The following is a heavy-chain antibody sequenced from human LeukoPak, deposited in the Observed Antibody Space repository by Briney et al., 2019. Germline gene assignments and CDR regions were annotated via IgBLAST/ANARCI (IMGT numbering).Heavy chain of an antibody. CDR3: VRQCMGYSHGYFDY. J-gene: IGHJ4*02. CDR1: GGSISGSSYY. D-gene: IGHD5-18*01. Sequence: SETLSLTCTVSGGSISGSSYYWGWIRQPPGKGLEWLGSIYYTGRDHYNPSLKSRVTTSVDTSKNQFSLALSSVTAADTAVYYCVRQCMGYSHGYFDYWGQGSLVTVSS. CDR2: IYYTGRD. V-gene: IGHV4-39*01.